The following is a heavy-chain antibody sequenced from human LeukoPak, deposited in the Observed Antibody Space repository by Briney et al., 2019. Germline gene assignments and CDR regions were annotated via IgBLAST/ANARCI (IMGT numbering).Heavy chain of an antibody. CDR3: ASRYFDWTRSSYGMDV. D-gene: IGHD3-9*01. CDR1: GGSISSSNW. V-gene: IGHV4-4*02. J-gene: IGHJ6*04. CDR2: IYHSGST. Sequence: SETLSLTCAVSGGSISSSNWWSWVRQPPGKGLEWIGEIYHSGSTNYNPSLKSRVTISVDKSKNQFSLKLSSVTAADTAVHYCASRYFDWTRSSYGMDVWGKGTTVTVSS.